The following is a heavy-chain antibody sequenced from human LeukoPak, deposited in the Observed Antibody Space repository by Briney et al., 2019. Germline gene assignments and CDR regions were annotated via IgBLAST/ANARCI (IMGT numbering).Heavy chain of an antibody. CDR3: ARDLRYCSSTSCQ. CDR1: GYTFTGYY. CDR2: INPNSGGT. V-gene: IGHV1-2*04. Sequence: ASVKVSCKASGYTFTGYYMHWVRQAPGQGLEWMGWINPNSGGTNYAQKFQGWVTMTRDTSISTAYMELSRLRSDDTAVYYCARDLRYCSSTSCQWGQGTLVTVSS. J-gene: IGHJ4*02. D-gene: IGHD2-2*01.